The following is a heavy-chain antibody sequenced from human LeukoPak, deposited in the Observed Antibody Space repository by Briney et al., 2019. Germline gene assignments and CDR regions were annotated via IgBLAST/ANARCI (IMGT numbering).Heavy chain of an antibody. Sequence: GGSLRLSCAASGFTFSSYGMHWVRQAPGKGLEWVAFIRYDGSNKYYADSVKGRFTISRDNSKNTLYLRMNSLRAEDTAVYYCAKDRLWFGEFSKVGVYYGMDVWGQGTTVTVSS. V-gene: IGHV3-30*02. CDR3: AKDRLWFGEFSKVGVYYGMDV. D-gene: IGHD3-10*01. CDR2: IRYDGSNK. CDR1: GFTFSSYG. J-gene: IGHJ6*02.